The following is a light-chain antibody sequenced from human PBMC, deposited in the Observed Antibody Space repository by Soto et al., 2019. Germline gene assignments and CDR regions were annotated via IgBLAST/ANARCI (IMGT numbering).Light chain of an antibody. V-gene: IGKV3-15*01. CDR3: QQYRNWFIT. CDR1: QSVSSSY. Sequence: EIVLAQSPVTLXXSPLERATLSCRASQSVSSSYLAWYQQKPGQAPRLLIYGASIRATGIPARFSGSGSGTEFTLTISSLQSEDFALYYCQQYRNWFITFAQRTRLAVK. CDR2: GAS. J-gene: IGKJ5*01.